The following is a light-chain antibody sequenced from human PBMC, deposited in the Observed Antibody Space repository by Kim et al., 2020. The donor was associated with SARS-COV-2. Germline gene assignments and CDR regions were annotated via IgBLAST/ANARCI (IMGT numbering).Light chain of an antibody. J-gene: IGLJ3*02. Sequence: GQGVPSSCSGSRPNIGRKPVNWDQQVPGTAPHPLFSSKTQRPSGAPDRFSGSKSGTHASRAISGLQSEDGAVYSCAAWDDSRNGWVLGGGTQLTVL. CDR2: SKT. V-gene: IGLV1-44*01. CDR1: RPNIGRKP. CDR3: AAWDDSRNGWV.